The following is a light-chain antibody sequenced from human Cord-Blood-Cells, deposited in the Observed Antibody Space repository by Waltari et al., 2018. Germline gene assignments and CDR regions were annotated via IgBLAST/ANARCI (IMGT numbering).Light chain of an antibody. CDR2: AAC. CDR3: QQSYSTPWT. J-gene: IGKJ1*01. CDR1: QSISSN. Sequence: DIQMTQSPSSLSASVGDRVTINCRASQSISSNLNWYQQKPGKAPKLLIYAACSLQSGVPSRFSGSGSGTDFTLTISSLQPEDFATYYCQQSYSTPWTFGQGTKVEIK. V-gene: IGKV1-39*01.